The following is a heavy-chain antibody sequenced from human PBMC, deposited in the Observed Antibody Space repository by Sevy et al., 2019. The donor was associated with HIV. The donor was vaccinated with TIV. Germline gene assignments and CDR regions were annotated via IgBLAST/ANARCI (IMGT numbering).Heavy chain of an antibody. CDR2: ISAYNGNT. J-gene: IGHJ4*02. CDR3: ARPINSGWYPYYFDY. Sequence: ASVKVSCKASGYTFTSYGISWVRQAPGQGLEWMGWISAYNGNTNYAQKLQGRVTMTTDTSTITAYMELRSLRSDDTAVYYCARPINSGWYPYYFDYWGQGTLVTVSS. CDR1: GYTFTSYG. D-gene: IGHD6-19*01. V-gene: IGHV1-18*01.